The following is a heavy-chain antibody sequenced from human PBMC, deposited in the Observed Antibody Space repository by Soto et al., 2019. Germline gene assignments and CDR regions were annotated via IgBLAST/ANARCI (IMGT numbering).Heavy chain of an antibody. CDR2: ISSSSSTI. CDR1: GFTFSSYS. D-gene: IGHD6-6*01. J-gene: IGHJ4*02. CDR3: AIVGQLPLLGY. Sequence: EVQLVESGGGLVQPGGSLRLSCAASGFTFSSYSMNWVRQAPGKGLEWVSYISSSSSTIYYADSVKGRFTISRDNAKNSLFLQMNRLRDEDTAVYYCAIVGQLPLLGYWGQGTLVTVSS. V-gene: IGHV3-48*02.